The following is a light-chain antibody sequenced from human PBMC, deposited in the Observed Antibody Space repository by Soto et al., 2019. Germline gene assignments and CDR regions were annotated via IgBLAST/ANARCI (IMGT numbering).Light chain of an antibody. CDR1: SSDVGGYNS. Sequence: QSVLTQPASVSGSPGQSITISCTGTSSDVGGYNSVSWYQQHPGKAPKLMIYDVSNRPSGVSNRFSGSKSGNTASLTISGLQAEDEADYYCSSYTSSSTSYVFGTGTKLTVL. J-gene: IGLJ1*01. CDR2: DVS. CDR3: SSYTSSSTSYV. V-gene: IGLV2-14*01.